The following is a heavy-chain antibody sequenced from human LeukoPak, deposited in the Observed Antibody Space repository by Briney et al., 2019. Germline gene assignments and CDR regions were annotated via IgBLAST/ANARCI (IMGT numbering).Heavy chain of an antibody. Sequence: GGSLRLSCAASGFTFSSYTMNWAPQAPGKGLEWVSSISSSSRSIFYADSVRGRFTTSRDNAKNSLFLQMNSLRAEDTAVYYCARTHGTLTGTGFDYWGQGTLVTVSS. CDR3: ARTHGTLTGTGFDY. CDR1: GFTFSSYT. D-gene: IGHD1-20*01. CDR2: ISSSSRSI. J-gene: IGHJ4*02. V-gene: IGHV3-21*01.